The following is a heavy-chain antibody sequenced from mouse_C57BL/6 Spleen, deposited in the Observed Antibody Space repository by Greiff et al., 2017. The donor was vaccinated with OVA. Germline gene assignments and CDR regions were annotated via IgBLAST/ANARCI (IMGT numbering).Heavy chain of an antibody. CDR2: ISDGGSYT. V-gene: IGHV5-4*01. CDR3: ARVYYGSSHWYFDV. D-gene: IGHD1-1*01. Sequence: EVQRVESGGGLVKPGGSLKLSCAASGFTFSSYAMSWVRQTPEKRLEWVATISDGGSYTYYPDNVKGRFTISRDNAKNNLYLQMSHLKSEDTSMYYCARVYYGSSHWYFDVWGKGTTVTVSS. J-gene: IGHJ1*03. CDR1: GFTFSSYA.